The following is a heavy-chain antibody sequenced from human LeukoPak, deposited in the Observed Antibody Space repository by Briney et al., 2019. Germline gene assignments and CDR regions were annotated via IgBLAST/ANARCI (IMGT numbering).Heavy chain of an antibody. CDR3: AKTDTAMATGDS. J-gene: IGHJ4*02. Sequence: GGSLRLSCAASGFTFSSYAMSWVRQAPGKGLEWVSAISGSGGSTYYADSVKGRFTNSRDNSKNTLFLLMNSLRAEDTAVYYCAKTDTAMATGDSWGQGTLVAVSS. D-gene: IGHD5-18*01. V-gene: IGHV3-23*01. CDR2: ISGSGGST. CDR1: GFTFSSYA.